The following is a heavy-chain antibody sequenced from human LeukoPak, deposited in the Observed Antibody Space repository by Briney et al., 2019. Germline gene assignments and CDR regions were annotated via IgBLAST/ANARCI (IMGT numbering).Heavy chain of an antibody. CDR2: ISYDGSNK. Sequence: GRSLRLSCAASGFTFSSYGMHWVRQAPGKGLEWVAVISYDGSNKYYADSVKGRFTISRDNSKNTLYLQMNSLRAEDTAVYYCARENSDTAMVTQYDYWGQGTLVTVSS. V-gene: IGHV3-30*03. D-gene: IGHD5-18*01. J-gene: IGHJ4*02. CDR1: GFTFSSYG. CDR3: ARENSDTAMVTQYDY.